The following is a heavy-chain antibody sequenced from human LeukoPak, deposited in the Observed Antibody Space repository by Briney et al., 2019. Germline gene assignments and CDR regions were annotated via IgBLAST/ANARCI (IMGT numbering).Heavy chain of an antibody. Sequence: GGSLRLSCAASGFTFSSYGMHWVRQAPGKGLEWVAVISYDGSNKYYADSVKGRFTISRDNSKNTLYLQMNSLRAEDTAVYYCAKDLTYYYDSSGYSWGQGTLVTVSP. V-gene: IGHV3-30*18. D-gene: IGHD3-22*01. CDR1: GFTFSSYG. CDR3: AKDLTYYYDSSGYS. J-gene: IGHJ5*02. CDR2: ISYDGSNK.